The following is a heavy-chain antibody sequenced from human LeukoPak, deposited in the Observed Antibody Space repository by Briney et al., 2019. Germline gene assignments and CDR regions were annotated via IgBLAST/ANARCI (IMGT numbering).Heavy chain of an antibody. CDR1: GYTFTSYY. Sequence: GASVKVSCKASGYTFTSYYMHWVRQAPGQGLEWMGIINPSGGSTSYAQKFQGRVTMTRDMSTSTVYMELSSLRSEDTAVYYCAREPLRIIAAAGGDYWGQGTLVTVSS. CDR3: AREPLRIIAAAGGDY. CDR2: INPSGGST. D-gene: IGHD6-13*01. V-gene: IGHV1-46*01. J-gene: IGHJ4*02.